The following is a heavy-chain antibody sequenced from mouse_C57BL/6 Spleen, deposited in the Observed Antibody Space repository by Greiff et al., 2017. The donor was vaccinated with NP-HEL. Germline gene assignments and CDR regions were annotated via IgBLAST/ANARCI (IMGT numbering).Heavy chain of an antibody. CDR2: IYPGDGDT. V-gene: IGHV1-80*01. CDR1: GYAFSSYW. Sequence: SGAELVKPGASVKISCKASGYAFSSYWMNWVKQRPGKGLEWIGQIYPGDGDTNYNGKFKGKATLTADKSSSTAYMQLSSLTSEDSAVYFCARWGYGSTFAYWGQGTLVTVSA. J-gene: IGHJ3*01. D-gene: IGHD1-1*01. CDR3: ARWGYGSTFAY.